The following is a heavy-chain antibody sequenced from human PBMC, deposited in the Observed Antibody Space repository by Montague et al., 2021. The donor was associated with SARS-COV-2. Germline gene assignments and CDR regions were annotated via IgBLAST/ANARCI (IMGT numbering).Heavy chain of an antibody. Sequence: SETLSLTCSVSGGSINNYYWGWVRQSPGKGLEWIGYIYYSGSVTTSYNPSLKSRVTISVDTSKNQFSLKLSSVTAADTAVYYCARGRTATTFYYYYYGMDVWGQGTTVTVSS. D-gene: IGHD1-1*01. J-gene: IGHJ6*02. CDR2: IYYSGSVTT. CDR3: ARGRTATTFYYYYYGMDV. V-gene: IGHV4-59*12. CDR1: GGSINNYY.